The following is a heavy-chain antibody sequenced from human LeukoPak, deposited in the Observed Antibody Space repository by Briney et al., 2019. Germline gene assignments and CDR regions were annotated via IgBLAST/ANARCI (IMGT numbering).Heavy chain of an antibody. D-gene: IGHD2-8*01. CDR2: ISGSGGST. J-gene: IGHJ4*02. Sequence: GGSLRLSCAASGFTFSSYAMSWVRQAPGKGLEWVSAISGSGGSTYYADSVKGRFTISRDNSKNTLYLQMNCLRAEDTAVYYCAKGPGQAVWGDYWGQGTLVTVSS. V-gene: IGHV3-23*01. CDR3: AKGPGQAVWGDY. CDR1: GFTFSSYA.